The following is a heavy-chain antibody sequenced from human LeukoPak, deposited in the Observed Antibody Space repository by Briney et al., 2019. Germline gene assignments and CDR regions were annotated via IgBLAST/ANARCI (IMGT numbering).Heavy chain of an antibody. J-gene: IGHJ4*02. CDR2: ISAYNGNT. D-gene: IGHD3-9*01. CDR3: ARGYYDILTGYHGPFGY. Sequence: GASVTVSRKASGYTFTSYGISWVRRAPGQGLEWMGWISAYNGNTNYAQKLQGRVTMTTDTSTSTAYMELRSLRSDDTAVYYCARGYYDILTGYHGPFGYWGQGTLVTVSS. V-gene: IGHV1-18*01. CDR1: GYTFTSYG.